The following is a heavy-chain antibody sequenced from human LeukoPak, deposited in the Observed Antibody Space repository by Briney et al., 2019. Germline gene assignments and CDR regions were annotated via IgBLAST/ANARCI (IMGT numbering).Heavy chain of an antibody. CDR2: ISGSGGTT. V-gene: IGHV3-23*01. Sequence: GGSLRLSCEASGFTFSGYAVSWVRQTPGKGLEWVSLISGSGGTTYYTDSVKGRFTISRDNSKNTLYLQMNSLRAEDTAVYYCAKDLDIVATIIGNWGQGTLVTVSS. CDR1: GFTFSGYA. J-gene: IGHJ4*02. D-gene: IGHD5-12*01. CDR3: AKDLDIVATIIGN.